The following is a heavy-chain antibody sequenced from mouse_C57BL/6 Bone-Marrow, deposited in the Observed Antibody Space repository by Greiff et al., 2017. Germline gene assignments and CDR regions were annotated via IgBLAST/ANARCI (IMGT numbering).Heavy chain of an antibody. D-gene: IGHD2-2*01. V-gene: IGHV5-6*01. CDR3: ARHGYYWYFDV. CDR1: GFTFSSYG. CDR2: LSSGGSYT. J-gene: IGHJ1*03. Sequence: EVQLVESGGDLMKPGGSLKLSCAASGFTFSSYGMSWVRQTPDKRLEWVATLSSGGSYTYYPDSVKGRLTISRDNAKNTLYLQMSSLKSEDTAMYYCARHGYYWYFDVRGTETTGTDSS.